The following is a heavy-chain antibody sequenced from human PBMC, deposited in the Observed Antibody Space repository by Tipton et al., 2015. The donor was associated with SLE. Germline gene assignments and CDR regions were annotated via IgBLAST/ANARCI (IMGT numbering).Heavy chain of an antibody. V-gene: IGHV1-69*01. CDR2: IIPIFGTA. CDR1: GGTFSSST. D-gene: IGHD2-2*01. J-gene: IGHJ6*02. Sequence: QLVQSGAEVKKPGSSVKVSCKASGGTFSSSTMSWVRPAPGQGLEWMGAIIPIFGTANYAQKFQGRVTITADESTRTSYLELSSLRSGDTAVYYCATGRGYCDSTSCSAVDFYYYGMDGWGQGTTVTFTS. CDR3: ATGRGYCDSTSCSAVDFYYYGMDG.